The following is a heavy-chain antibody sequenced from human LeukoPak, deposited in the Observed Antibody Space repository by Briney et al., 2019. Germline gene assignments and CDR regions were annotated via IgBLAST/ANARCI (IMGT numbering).Heavy chain of an antibody. CDR3: ARFGITVVRGGKYYFDY. Sequence: SETLSLTCTVSGGSISNYCWSWIRQPPGKGLEWIGHIYYSGATKYNPSLKSRITISVDTSKNQFSLMLSSVAAADTAVYYCARFGITVVRGGKYYFDYWGQGTLVTVSS. V-gene: IGHV4-59*08. J-gene: IGHJ4*02. CDR1: GGSISNYC. CDR2: IYYSGAT. D-gene: IGHD3-10*01.